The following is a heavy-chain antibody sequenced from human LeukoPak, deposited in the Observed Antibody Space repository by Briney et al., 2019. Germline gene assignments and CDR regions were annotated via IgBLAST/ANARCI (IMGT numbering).Heavy chain of an antibody. CDR1: GYTFTSSG. D-gene: IGHD4-23*01. J-gene: IGHJ4*02. CDR3: ARVGRDYGGNRFSDY. Sequence: ASVNVPCKASGYTFTSSGVSWVRQAPGQGLEWMGWISAYNGDINYAQKFQGRVTMTTDTSTSTAYMELRSLRSDDTAIYYCARVGRDYGGNRFSDYWGQGTLVTVSS. V-gene: IGHV1-18*01. CDR2: ISAYNGDI.